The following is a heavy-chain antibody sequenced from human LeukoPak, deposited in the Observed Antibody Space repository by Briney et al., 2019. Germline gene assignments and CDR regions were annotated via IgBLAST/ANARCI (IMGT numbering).Heavy chain of an antibody. D-gene: IGHD2-2*02. CDR3: ARGRVVVPAAISAFDI. Sequence: ASVKVSCKASGGTLSSYAISWVRQAPGQGLEWMGGIIPIFGTANYAQKFQGRVTITTDESTSTAYMELSSLRSEDTAVYYCARGRVVVPAAISAFDIWGQGTMVTVSS. V-gene: IGHV1-69*05. CDR2: IIPIFGTA. J-gene: IGHJ3*02. CDR1: GGTLSSYA.